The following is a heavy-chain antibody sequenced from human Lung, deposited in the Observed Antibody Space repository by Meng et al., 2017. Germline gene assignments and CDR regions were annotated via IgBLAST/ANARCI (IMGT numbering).Heavy chain of an antibody. V-gene: IGHV4-34*01. CDR3: ARGPTTMAHDFNY. D-gene: IGHD4-11*01. Sequence: VQLQEWGAGLLKPSEHLFLICVVSGGSFSDYYWSWIRQHAVKGLAWIGEINHSGSTNYNPSLESRATISVDTSQNNLSLKLSSVTAADSAVYYCARGPTTMAHDFNYWGQGTLVTVSS. CDR1: GGSFSDYY. CDR2: INHSGST. J-gene: IGHJ4*02.